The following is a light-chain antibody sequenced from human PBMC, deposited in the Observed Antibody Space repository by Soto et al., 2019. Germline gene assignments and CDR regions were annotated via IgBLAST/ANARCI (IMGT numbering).Light chain of an antibody. V-gene: IGLV1-40*01. CDR2: DNF. Sequence: QSVLTQPPSVSGAPGQRVTISCTGSSSNIGAGYDVHWYQQLPGTAPKLLIYDNFNRPSGVPDRFSGSKSGTSASLAITGLQAEAAADYYCQSYDSSLRGYVFGTGTKLTAL. CDR1: SSNIGAGYD. J-gene: IGLJ1*01. CDR3: QSYDSSLRGYV.